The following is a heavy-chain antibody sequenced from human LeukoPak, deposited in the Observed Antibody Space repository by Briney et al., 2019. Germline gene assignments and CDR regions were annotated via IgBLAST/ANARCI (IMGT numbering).Heavy chain of an antibody. CDR1: GFTFTKFC. D-gene: IGHD2-2*01. CDR3: ATGPYAAFEM. J-gene: IGHJ3*02. CDR2: VTDDGIST. V-gene: IGHV3-74*01. Sequence: PGGSLRLSCAASGFTFTKFCTHWVRQAPGRGLVWVSRVTDDGISTLYTDSSKGRFTISRDNAKNTLYLQMNSLRADDPALYYCATGPYAAFEMWGQGTMVTVSS.